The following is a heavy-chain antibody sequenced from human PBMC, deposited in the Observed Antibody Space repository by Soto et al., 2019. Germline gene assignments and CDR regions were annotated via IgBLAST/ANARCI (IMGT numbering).Heavy chain of an antibody. CDR1: GYTFTSYG. Sequence: QVQLVQSGAEVKKPGASVKVSCKASGYTFTSYGISWVRQAPGQGLEWMGWISAYNGNTNYAQKLQGRVTMTTDTPTSTAYMELRSLRSDDTAVYYCARDYYDSSGYGGYGMDVWGQGTTVTVSS. D-gene: IGHD3-22*01. V-gene: IGHV1-18*01. J-gene: IGHJ6*02. CDR3: ARDYYDSSGYGGYGMDV. CDR2: ISAYNGNT.